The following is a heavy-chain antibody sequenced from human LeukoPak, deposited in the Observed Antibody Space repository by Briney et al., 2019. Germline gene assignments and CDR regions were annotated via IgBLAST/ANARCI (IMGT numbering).Heavy chain of an antibody. CDR3: ARDLTKNTVFGLKGAVDV. V-gene: IGHV1-18*01. J-gene: IGHJ6*02. Sequence: ASVTVSCKPSGYTFSDYGIRWVRHAPGEGREWMGWISGYKCKTQYAQNLQGRVAMTTDTSTSTAYMELRSLRSDDPAVYFCARDLTKNTVFGLKGAVDVWGQGTTVTVSS. CDR2: ISGYKCKT. CDR1: GYTFSDYG. D-gene: IGHD3-3*01.